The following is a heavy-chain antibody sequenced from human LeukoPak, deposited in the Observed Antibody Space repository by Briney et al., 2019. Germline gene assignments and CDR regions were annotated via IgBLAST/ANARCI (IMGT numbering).Heavy chain of an antibody. CDR2: MNPNSGNT. CDR3: ARGLRRGVPGGTSVKH. CDR1: GYTFTSYD. D-gene: IGHD2-2*01. Sequence: ASVKVSCKASGYTFTSYDINWVRQATGQGLEWMGWMNPNSGNTSYAQKFQGRVTMTRNTSISTAYMDLSSLRSEDTAVYYCARGLRRGVPGGTSVKHWGQGTLVTVPS. J-gene: IGHJ4*02. V-gene: IGHV1-8*01.